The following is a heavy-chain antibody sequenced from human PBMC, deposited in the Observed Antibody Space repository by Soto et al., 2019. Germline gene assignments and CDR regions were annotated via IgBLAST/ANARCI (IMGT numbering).Heavy chain of an antibody. CDR2: ISAYNGNT. CDR1: GYTFTSYG. Sequence: ASVKVSCKASGYTFTSYGISWVRQAPGQGLEWMGWISAYNGNTNYAQKLQGRVTMTTDTSTSTACMELRSLRSDDTAVYYCARPFNWNYEADAFDIWGQGTMVTVSS. CDR3: ARPFNWNYEADAFDI. D-gene: IGHD1-7*01. V-gene: IGHV1-18*01. J-gene: IGHJ3*02.